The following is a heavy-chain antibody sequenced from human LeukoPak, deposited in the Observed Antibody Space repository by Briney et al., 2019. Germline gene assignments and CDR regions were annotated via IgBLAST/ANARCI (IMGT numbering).Heavy chain of an antibody. Sequence: GGSLRLSCAASGFTFSSCWMTWVRQAPGKGLEWVANIKQDGNEKYYVDSVKGRFSISRDNAKNSVYLQMNSLRAEDTAVYYCARGGYGSSWFYYYYGMDVWGQGTTVTVSS. CDR1: GFTFSSCW. J-gene: IGHJ6*02. CDR3: ARGGYGSSWFYYYYGMDV. D-gene: IGHD6-13*01. CDR2: IKQDGNEK. V-gene: IGHV3-7*02.